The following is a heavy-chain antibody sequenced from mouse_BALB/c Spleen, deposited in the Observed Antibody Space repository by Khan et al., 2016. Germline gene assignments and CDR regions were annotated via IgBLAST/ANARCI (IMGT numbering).Heavy chain of an antibody. V-gene: IGHV14-3*02. CDR1: GFTIKDTY. Sequence: VQLQQPGAELVKPGASVKLSCTDSGFTIKDTYMHWVKQRPEQGLEWIGRIDPANGNTKYDPKFQGKATITADTSSNTAYLQLSSLTSEDTAVYYCARSTDYWGQGTTLTVSS. CDR2: IDPANGNT. CDR3: ARSTDY. J-gene: IGHJ2*01.